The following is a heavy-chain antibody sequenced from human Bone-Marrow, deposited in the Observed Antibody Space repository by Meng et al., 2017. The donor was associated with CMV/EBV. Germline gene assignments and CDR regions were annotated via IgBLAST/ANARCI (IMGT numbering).Heavy chain of an antibody. CDR3: ARMHYRTGAGLNLYYYYGMDV. CDR2: ISSSGSTI. J-gene: IGHJ6*02. V-gene: IGHV3-11*01. Sequence: GGSTRLSCAATGFTFSYYYMSWIRQAPGKGLEWVSYISSSGSTIYYADSVKGRFTISRDNAKNSLYLQMNSLRAEDTAVYYCARMHYRTGAGLNLYYYYGMDVWGQGTTVTVSS. CDR1: GFTFSYYY. D-gene: IGHD1-14*01.